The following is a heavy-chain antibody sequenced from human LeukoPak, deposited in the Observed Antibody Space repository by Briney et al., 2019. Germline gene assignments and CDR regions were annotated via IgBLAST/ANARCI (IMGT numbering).Heavy chain of an antibody. Sequence: ASVKVSCKASGYTFNNYAMHWVRQAPGQGLEWMGWINPNSGGTNYAQKFQGWVTMTRDTSISTAYMELNRLRSDDTAVYYCARGTRSVVVVPAASLDYWGQGTLVTVSS. D-gene: IGHD2-2*01. CDR2: INPNSGGT. CDR3: ARGTRSVVVVPAASLDY. CDR1: GYTFNNYA. J-gene: IGHJ4*02. V-gene: IGHV1-2*04.